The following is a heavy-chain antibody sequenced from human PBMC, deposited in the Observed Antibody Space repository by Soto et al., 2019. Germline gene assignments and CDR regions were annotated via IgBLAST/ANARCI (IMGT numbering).Heavy chain of an antibody. D-gene: IGHD3-22*01. CDR2: IYYSGST. V-gene: IGHV4-30-4*01. Sequence: SETLSRTCTVSGGSISSGDYYWSWIRQPPGKGLEWIGYIYYSGSTYYNPSLKSRVTISVDTSKNQFSLKLSSVTAADTAVYYCARAAVEYYYDSSGYFDWAPIDYWGQGTLVTVSS. J-gene: IGHJ4*02. CDR1: GGSISSGDYY. CDR3: ARAAVEYYYDSSGYFDWAPIDY.